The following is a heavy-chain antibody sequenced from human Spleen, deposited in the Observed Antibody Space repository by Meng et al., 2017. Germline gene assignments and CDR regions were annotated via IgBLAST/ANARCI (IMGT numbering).Heavy chain of an antibody. CDR3: ARDEAISAAGKLFGDY. D-gene: IGHD6-13*01. Sequence: ASVKVSCKPSGYNFPDYYIHWVRRAPGQGLEWMGRINPKSGDTHYAQRFQGRVTMTGDTSISTAYMELSGLRSDDTAMYYCARDEAISAAGKLFGDYWGQGTLVTVSS. CDR2: INPKSGDT. J-gene: IGHJ4*02. V-gene: IGHV1-2*06. CDR1: GYNFPDYY.